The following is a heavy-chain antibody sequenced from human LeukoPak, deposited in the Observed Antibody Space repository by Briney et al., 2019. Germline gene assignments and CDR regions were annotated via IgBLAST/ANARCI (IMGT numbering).Heavy chain of an antibody. V-gene: IGHV3-23*01. CDR1: GFTFDSYT. J-gene: IGHJ4*02. CDR3: ARGVSGWPYYLDS. D-gene: IGHD6-25*01. CDR2: TTGSGGDS. Sequence: GGSLRLSCAASGFTFDSYTMVWVRQAPGSGLEWVSATTGSGGDSYHADSVKGRFTVSRDNSKNTLFLQINSLRVEDTALYYCARGVSGWPYYLDSWGQGTLVTVSS.